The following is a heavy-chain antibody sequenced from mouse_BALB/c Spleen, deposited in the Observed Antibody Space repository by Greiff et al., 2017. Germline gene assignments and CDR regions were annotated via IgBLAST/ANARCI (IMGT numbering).Heavy chain of an antibody. J-gene: IGHJ2*01. CDR3: AIHYYGYGAY. D-gene: IGHD1-2*01. CDR2: ISYSGST. CDR1: GYSITSDYA. V-gene: IGHV3-2*02. Sequence: DVQLQESGPGLVKPSQSLSLTCTVTGYSITSDYAWNWIRQFPGNKLEWMGYISYSGSTSYNPSLKSRISITRDTSKNQFFLQLNSVTTEDTATYYCAIHYYGYGAYWGQGTTLTVSS.